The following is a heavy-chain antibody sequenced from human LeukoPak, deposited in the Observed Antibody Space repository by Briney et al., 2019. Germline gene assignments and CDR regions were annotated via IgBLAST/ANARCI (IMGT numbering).Heavy chain of an antibody. D-gene: IGHD4-17*01. Sequence: GGSLRLSCAASGFTFSSYWMSWVRQAPGKGLEWVANIKQDGSEKYYVDSVKGRFTISRDNAKNSLYLQMNSLRAEDTAAYYCARDPDYGDYEWDYWGQGTLVTVSS. CDR2: IKQDGSEK. V-gene: IGHV3-7*01. CDR1: GFTFSSYW. J-gene: IGHJ4*02. CDR3: ARDPDYGDYEWDY.